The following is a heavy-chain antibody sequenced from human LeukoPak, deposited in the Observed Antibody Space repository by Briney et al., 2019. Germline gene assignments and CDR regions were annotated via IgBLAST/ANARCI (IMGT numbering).Heavy chain of an antibody. CDR1: GGSISNNNW. V-gene: IGHV4-4*02. CDR3: ARSLRQWSYSRDFDY. J-gene: IGHJ4*02. D-gene: IGHD4/OR15-4a*01. Sequence: PSETLSLTCSVSGGSISNNNWWSWVCQSPGKGLEWIGNIYHSGTTHYNPSLKSGATISVDTSKNQFSLKLSSVTAADTAVYYCARSLRQWSYSRDFDYWGQGTLVTVSS. CDR2: IYHSGTT.